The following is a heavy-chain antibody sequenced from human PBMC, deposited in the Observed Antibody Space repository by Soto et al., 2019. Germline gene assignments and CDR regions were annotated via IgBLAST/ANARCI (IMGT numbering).Heavy chain of an antibody. J-gene: IGHJ6*02. CDR1: GFTVSSYA. D-gene: IGHD2-2*01. CDR2: ISYDGSNK. Sequence: GGSLGLSCAASGFTVSSYAMHWVRQAPGKGLEWVAVISYDGSNKYYADSVKGRFTISRDNSKNTLYLQMNSLRAEDTAVYYCARDSIVVVPAANYYYYYGMDVWGQGTTVTVSS. V-gene: IGHV3-30-3*01. CDR3: ARDSIVVVPAANYYYYYGMDV.